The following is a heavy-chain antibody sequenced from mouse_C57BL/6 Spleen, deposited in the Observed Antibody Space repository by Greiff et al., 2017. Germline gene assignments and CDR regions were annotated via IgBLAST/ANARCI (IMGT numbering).Heavy chain of an antibody. V-gene: IGHV5-4*01. CDR1: GFTFSSYA. J-gene: IGHJ4*01. CDR2: ISDGGSYT. CDR3: ARDSGSSYYYAMNY. Sequence: EVMLVESGGGLVKPGGSLKLSCAASGFTFSSYAMSWVRQTPEKRLEWVATISDGGSYTYYPDNVKGRFTFSRDNAKNNMYLQLSHLKSEDTAMYYCARDSGSSYYYAMNYWGKGTSVTVSS. D-gene: IGHD1-1*01.